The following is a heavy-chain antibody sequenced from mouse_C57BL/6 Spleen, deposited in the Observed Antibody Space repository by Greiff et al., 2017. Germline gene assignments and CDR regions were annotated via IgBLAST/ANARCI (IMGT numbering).Heavy chain of an antibody. V-gene: IGHV14-4*01. D-gene: IGHD2-1*01. J-gene: IGHJ3*01. CDR1: GFNIKDDY. Sequence: VQLQQSGAELVRPGASVKLSCTASGFNIKDDYMHWVKQRPEQGLEWIGWIDPENGDTEYASKFQGKATITADTSSNTAYLQLSSLTSEDTAVYYCTGYGNYAWFAYWGQGTLVTVSA. CDR2: IDPENGDT. CDR3: TGYGNYAWFAY.